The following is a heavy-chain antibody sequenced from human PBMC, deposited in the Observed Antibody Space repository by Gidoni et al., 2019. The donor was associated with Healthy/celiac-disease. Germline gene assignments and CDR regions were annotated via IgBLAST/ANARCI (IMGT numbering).Heavy chain of an antibody. Sequence: QVQLVESGGGVVQPGRSLRLPCAAPGFTVRSYGMHWVRPAPGKGLEWVAVISYDGSNKYYADSVKGRFTISRDNSKNTLYLQMNSLRAEDTAVYYCAKDWTGTALYYFDYWGQGTLVTVSS. J-gene: IGHJ4*02. D-gene: IGHD1-1*01. CDR1: GFTVRSYG. CDR2: ISYDGSNK. V-gene: IGHV3-30*18. CDR3: AKDWTGTALYYFDY.